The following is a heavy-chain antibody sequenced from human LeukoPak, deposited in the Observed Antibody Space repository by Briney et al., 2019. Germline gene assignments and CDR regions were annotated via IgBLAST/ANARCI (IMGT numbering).Heavy chain of an antibody. CDR1: GFTFDDYA. CDR3: APVVTAMVGFDY. V-gene: IGHV3-9*01. CDR2: ISWNSGSI. J-gene: IGHJ4*02. D-gene: IGHD5-18*01. Sequence: PGGSLRLSCAASGFTFDDYAMHWVRQAPGKGLEWVSGISWNSGSIGYADSVKGRFTISRDNAKNSLYLQMNSLRAEDTALYYCAPVVTAMVGFDYWGQGTLVTVSS.